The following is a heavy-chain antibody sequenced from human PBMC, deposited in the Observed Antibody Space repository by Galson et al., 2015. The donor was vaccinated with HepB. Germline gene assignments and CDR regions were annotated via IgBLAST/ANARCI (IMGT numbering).Heavy chain of an antibody. D-gene: IGHD1-26*01. Sequence: SLRLSCATSGFVFSAFAMHWVRQAPGKGLEWVAIIWSDGNNKFYGDSVKGRFTISRDNSRNTVSLQVNSLRAEDTGVYYCARDGGNSYYFDISVQGTTVT. CDR1: GFVFSAFA. J-gene: IGHJ3*02. V-gene: IGHV3-33*01. CDR2: IWSDGNNK. CDR3: ARDGGNSYYFDI.